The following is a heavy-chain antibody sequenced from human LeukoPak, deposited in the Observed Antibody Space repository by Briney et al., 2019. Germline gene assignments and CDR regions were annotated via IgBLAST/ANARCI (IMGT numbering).Heavy chain of an antibody. CDR1: GFTFSSYE. CDR2: IKQDGSEK. V-gene: IGHV3-7*01. CDR3: ARDIARFGELSG. J-gene: IGHJ4*02. D-gene: IGHD3-10*01. Sequence: QPGGSLRLSCAASGFTFSSYEMNWVRQAPGKGLEWVANIKQDGSEKYYVDSVKGRFTISRDNAKNSLYLQMNSLRAEDTAVYYCARDIARFGELSGWGQGTLVTVSS.